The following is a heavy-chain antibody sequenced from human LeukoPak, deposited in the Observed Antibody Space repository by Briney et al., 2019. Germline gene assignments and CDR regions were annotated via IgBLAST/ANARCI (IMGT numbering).Heavy chain of an antibody. V-gene: IGHV4-30-4*08. CDR2: IYYSGST. J-gene: IGHJ4*02. Sequence: SETLSLTCTVSGGSISSGDYYWSWIRQPRGKGLEWIGYIYYSGSTYYNPSLKSRVTISVDTSKNQFSLKLSSVTAADTGVYYCARDTLELHFDYWGQGTLVTVSS. CDR1: GGSISSGDYY. CDR3: ARDTLELHFDY. D-gene: IGHD1-26*01.